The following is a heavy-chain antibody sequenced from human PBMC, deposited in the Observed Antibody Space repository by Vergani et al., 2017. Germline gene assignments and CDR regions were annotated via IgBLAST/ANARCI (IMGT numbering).Heavy chain of an antibody. Sequence: VQLQESGPGLLKPSETLSLTCSVSGASISSYFWSWIRQPAGKGLEWLGRVHTDGTAYYNPSLRTRVRLSADLSQRQFSLKRTSLTAADTAVYFCARDQWDDDGPRGWFAPWGQGILVTVSS. J-gene: IGHJ5*02. CDR3: ARDQWDDDGPRGWFAP. CDR1: GASISSYF. V-gene: IGHV4-4*07. D-gene: IGHD5-24*01. CDR2: VHTDGTA.